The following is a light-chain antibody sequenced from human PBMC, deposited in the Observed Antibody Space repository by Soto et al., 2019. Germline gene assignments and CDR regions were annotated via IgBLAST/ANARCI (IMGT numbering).Light chain of an antibody. Sequence: EIVVTQSPVTLSFSPGERATLSSRASQNVYRSFAWYQQKPGQAPRLLIYDASKRATGIPARFSGSGSGTDFTLTISSLQSEDFAVYYCHQRSDWPPITFGQGTRLENK. CDR1: QNVYRS. CDR2: DAS. J-gene: IGKJ5*01. CDR3: HQRSDWPPIT. V-gene: IGKV3-11*01.